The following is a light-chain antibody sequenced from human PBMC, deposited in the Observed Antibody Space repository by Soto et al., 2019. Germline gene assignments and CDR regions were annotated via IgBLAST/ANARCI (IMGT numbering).Light chain of an antibody. CDR3: QQYNNWPTTWT. CDR1: QSVSSN. Sequence: EILMMPSPGTLSVSPGERATLSCRAGQSVSSNLAWYQRKPGQAPRLLSYGASTRATGIPARFSGSGSGTEFTLTISSLQSEDFAVYYCQQYNNWPTTWTFGQGTRVDI. CDR2: GAS. J-gene: IGKJ1*01. V-gene: IGKV3-15*01.